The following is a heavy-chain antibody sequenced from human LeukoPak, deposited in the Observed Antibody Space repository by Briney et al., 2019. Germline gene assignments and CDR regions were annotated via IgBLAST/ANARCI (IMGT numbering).Heavy chain of an antibody. CDR2: IKQDGSEK. J-gene: IGHJ4*02. V-gene: IGHV3-7*01. CDR1: GFTFSSYW. CDR3: AREGCSSTSCYTENYFDY. Sequence: GGSLRLSCAASGFTFSSYWMSWVRQAPGKGLEWVANIKQDGSEKYYVDSVKGRFTISRDNAKNSLYLQMSSLRAEDTAVYYCAREGCSSTSCYTENYFDYWGQGTLVTVSS. D-gene: IGHD2-2*02.